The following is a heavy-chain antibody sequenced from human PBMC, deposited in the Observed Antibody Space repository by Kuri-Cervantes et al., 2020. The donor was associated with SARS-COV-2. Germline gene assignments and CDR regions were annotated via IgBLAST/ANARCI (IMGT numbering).Heavy chain of an antibody. CDR3: ARREIPLVAAAYAY. CDR2: IYYSGST. J-gene: IGHJ4*02. V-gene: IGHV4-59*08. Sequence: SETLSLTCTVSGGSISSYYWSWIRQPPGKGLEWIGYIYYSGSTNFNPSLKSRVTISVDTSKNQFSLKLSTVTAADAAVYYCARREIPLVAAAYAYWGQGTLVTVSS. CDR1: GGSISSYY. D-gene: IGHD6-13*01.